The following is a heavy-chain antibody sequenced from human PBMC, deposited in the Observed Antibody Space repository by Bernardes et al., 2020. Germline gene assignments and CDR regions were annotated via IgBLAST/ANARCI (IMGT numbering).Heavy chain of an antibody. D-gene: IGHD3-16*01. CDR2: INSDGSST. J-gene: IGHJ5*02. Sequence: GGSLRLSCAASGFTFSSYWMHWVRQAPGKGLVWVSRINSDGSSTSYADSVKGRFTISRDNAKNTLYLQMNSLRAEDTAVYYCARDSSGVARGSWFDPWGQGTLVTVSS. CDR3: ARDSSGVARGSWFDP. CDR1: GFTFSSYW. V-gene: IGHV3-74*01.